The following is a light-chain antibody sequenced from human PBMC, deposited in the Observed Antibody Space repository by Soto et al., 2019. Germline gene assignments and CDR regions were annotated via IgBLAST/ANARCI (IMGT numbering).Light chain of an antibody. V-gene: IGLV1-40*01. CDR1: SSNIGAGYD. Sequence: QSVLAQPPSVCGAPGQRVTISCTGSSSNIGAGYDVHWYQQSPGTAPKLLIFGNTNRPSGVPDRFSGSKSGTSASLAITGLHAEDEGDYYCHSYDSTLSSCYDFGNGTKDTV. CDR3: HSYDSTLSSCYD. CDR2: GNT. J-gene: IGLJ1*01.